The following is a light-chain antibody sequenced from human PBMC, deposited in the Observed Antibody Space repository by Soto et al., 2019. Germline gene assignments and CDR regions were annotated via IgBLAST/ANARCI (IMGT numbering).Light chain of an antibody. J-gene: IGKJ1*01. CDR3: QKRSNWPPTWT. V-gene: IGKV3-11*01. CDR2: DAS. Sequence: EIVLTQSPATLSLSPGERATLSCRASQSVSTYLAWYQQKPGQAPRLLIYDASTRATGIPARFSGSRSGTDFTLTISSLEPEDFAVYYCQKRSNWPPTWTFDQGTKVEIK. CDR1: QSVSTY.